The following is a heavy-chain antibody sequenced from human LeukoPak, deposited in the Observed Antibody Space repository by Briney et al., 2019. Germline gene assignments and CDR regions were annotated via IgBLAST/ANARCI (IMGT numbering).Heavy chain of an antibody. Sequence: PGRSLRLSCAASGFIFSSYGMHWVRQAPGKGLEWVAVIWYDGSNEYYAESVKGRFTISRDNSKNTLYLQMNSLRAEDTAVYYCAKFDVNPSNWFDPWGQGTLVTVSS. J-gene: IGHJ5*02. CDR3: AKFDVNPSNWFDP. CDR2: IWYDGSNE. CDR1: GFIFSSYG. V-gene: IGHV3-33*03.